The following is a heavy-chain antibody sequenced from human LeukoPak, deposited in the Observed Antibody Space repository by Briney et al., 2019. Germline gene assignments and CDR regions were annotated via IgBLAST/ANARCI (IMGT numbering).Heavy chain of an antibody. CDR1: GGSISSYY. D-gene: IGHD3-22*01. V-gene: IGHV4-59*01. J-gene: IGHJ4*02. CDR2: IYYSGST. CDR3: ARAAWYYDSSGLYPAGGYYFDY. Sequence: PSETLSLTCIVSGGSISSYYWSWIRQPPGKGLEWIGYIYYSGSTNYNPSLKSRVTISVDTSKNQFSLKLSSVTAADTAVYYCARAAWYYDSSGLYPAGGYYFDYWGQGTLVTVSS.